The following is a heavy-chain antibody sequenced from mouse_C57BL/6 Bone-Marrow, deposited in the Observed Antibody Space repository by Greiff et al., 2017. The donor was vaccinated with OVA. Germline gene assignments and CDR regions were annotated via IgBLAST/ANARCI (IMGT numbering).Heavy chain of an antibody. J-gene: IGHJ2*01. CDR3: ARGVYGSSYFDY. CDR2: INYDGSST. Sequence: EVKLMESEGGLVQPGSSMKLSCTASGFTFSDYYMAWVRQVPEKGLEWVANINYDGSSTYYLDSLKSRFIISRDNAKNILYLQMSSLKSEDTATYYCARGVYGSSYFDYWGQGTTLTVSS. CDR1: GFTFSDYY. D-gene: IGHD1-1*01. V-gene: IGHV5-16*01.